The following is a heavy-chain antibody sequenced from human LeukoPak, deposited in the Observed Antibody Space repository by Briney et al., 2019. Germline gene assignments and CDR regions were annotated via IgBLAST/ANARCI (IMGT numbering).Heavy chain of an antibody. V-gene: IGHV5-51*01. D-gene: IGHD6-19*01. Sequence: GESLKISCKGSGYRFPSYWIGWVRQMPGKGLEWMGIIYPGDSDIRYSPSFQGQVTISADKSISTAYLQWNSLKASDTAMYYCARREIPSSGWDYWGQGTLVTVS. CDR2: IYPGDSDI. J-gene: IGHJ4*02. CDR3: ARREIPSSGWDY. CDR1: GYRFPSYW.